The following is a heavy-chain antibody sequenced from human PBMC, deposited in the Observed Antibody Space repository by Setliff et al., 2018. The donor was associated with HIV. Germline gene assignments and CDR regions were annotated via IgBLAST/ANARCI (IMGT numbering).Heavy chain of an antibody. CDR1: RDSINGHW. V-gene: IGHV4-59*11. CDR2: IHYSGIT. CDR3: ARYKCINFACVGFDI. J-gene: IGHJ3*02. Sequence: SETLSLTCTVSRDSINGHWWSWIRQPPGKGLEWTGSIHYSGITHYNPSLKSRLTRSGDTSKNQVSLKLTSVTAADTAVYYCARYKCINFACVGFDIWGQGTVGTVS. D-gene: IGHD3-9*01.